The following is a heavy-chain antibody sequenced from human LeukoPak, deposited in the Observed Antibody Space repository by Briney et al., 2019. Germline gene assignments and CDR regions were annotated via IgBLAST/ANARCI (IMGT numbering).Heavy chain of an antibody. Sequence: GGSLRLSCAASGFTFSSYGMHWVRQAPGKGLEWVAVIWYDGSNKYYADSVKGRFTISRDNSKNTLYLQMNSLRAEDTVVYYCARDSSGWYQENYCDYGGQGTRVSVSS. V-gene: IGHV3-33*01. CDR2: IWYDGSNK. J-gene: IGHJ4*02. D-gene: IGHD6-19*01. CDR1: GFTFSSYG. CDR3: ARDSSGWYQENYCDY.